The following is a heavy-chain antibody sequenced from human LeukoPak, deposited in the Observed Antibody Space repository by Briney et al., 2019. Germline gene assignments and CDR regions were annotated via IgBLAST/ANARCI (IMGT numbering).Heavy chain of an antibody. D-gene: IGHD4-17*01. CDR1: GYPFTGCY. Sequence: ASVKVSCKTSGYPFTGCYIHWVRQAPGQGLEWMGWINPNSGGPKYAQKFQGRVTMTRDTSISTAHMELSGLRSDDTAVYYCAREDVGLTTMTHERTKYYYYMDVWGKGTTVIVSS. CDR2: INPNSGGP. J-gene: IGHJ6*03. V-gene: IGHV1-2*02. CDR3: AREDVGLTTMTHERTKYYYYMDV.